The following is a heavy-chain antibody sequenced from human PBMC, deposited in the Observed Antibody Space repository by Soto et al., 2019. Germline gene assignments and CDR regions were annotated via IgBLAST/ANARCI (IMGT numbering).Heavy chain of an antibody. CDR3: ARGSSSWYTEPYDY. D-gene: IGHD6-13*01. CDR2: MNPNSGNT. J-gene: IGHJ4*02. CDR1: GYTFTSYD. V-gene: IGHV1-8*01. Sequence: QVPLVQSGAEVKKPGASVKVSCKASGYTFTSYDINWVRQATGQGLEWMGWMNPNSGNTGYAQKFQGRVTMTRNTSISTAYMELSSLRSEDTAVYYCARGSSSWYTEPYDYWGQGTLVTVSS.